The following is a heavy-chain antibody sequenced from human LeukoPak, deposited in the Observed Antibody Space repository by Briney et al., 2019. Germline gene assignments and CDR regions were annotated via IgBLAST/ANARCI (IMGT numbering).Heavy chain of an antibody. CDR3: ARDRGPYVEGANNWLDP. CDR2: INGSPGST. V-gene: IGHV3-23*01. D-gene: IGHD3-10*02. J-gene: IGHJ5*02. Sequence: GGSLRLSCPAPGFTFRLYAMNWVRQSPGKGLEWVSSINGSPGSTFYADSVKGRFTISRDYSENTLNLQMNSLMAEDTAVYYCARDRGPYVEGANNWLDPWGQGTLVTVSS. CDR1: GFTFRLYA.